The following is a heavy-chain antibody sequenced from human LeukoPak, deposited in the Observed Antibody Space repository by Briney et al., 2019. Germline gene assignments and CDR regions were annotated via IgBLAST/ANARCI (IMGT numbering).Heavy chain of an antibody. V-gene: IGHV4-39*07. CDR3: ARGLKDSSGYTYYFDY. D-gene: IGHD3-22*01. CDR1: GDSISKSRYY. Sequence: PSETLSLTCTVSGDSISKSRYYWGWIRQPPGKGLEWIGSIYYSGTTYYNPSLKSRVTISVDTSKNQFSLKLSSVTAADTAVYYCARGLKDSSGYTYYFDYWGQGTLVTVSS. CDR2: IYYSGTT. J-gene: IGHJ4*02.